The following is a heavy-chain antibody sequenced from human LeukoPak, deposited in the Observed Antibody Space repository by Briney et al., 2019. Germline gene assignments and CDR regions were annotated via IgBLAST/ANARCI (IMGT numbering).Heavy chain of an antibody. J-gene: IGHJ4*02. CDR3: VSWLSISPYFDY. CDR1: VGTFSSYA. V-gene: IGHV1-69*01. D-gene: IGHD3-9*01. Sequence: SVKVSCKASVGTFSSYAISWVRQAPGQGLEWVGGIIPIFGTANYAQKLQGRVTITADESTSTAYMELGSLRSEDTAVYYCVSWLSISPYFDYWGQGTLVTVSS. CDR2: IIPIFGTA.